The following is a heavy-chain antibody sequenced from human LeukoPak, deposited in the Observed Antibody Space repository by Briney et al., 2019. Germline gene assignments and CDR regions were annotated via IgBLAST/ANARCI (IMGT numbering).Heavy chain of an antibody. D-gene: IGHD3-22*01. CDR2: ISSGGSTI. J-gene: IGHJ4*02. V-gene: IGHV3-48*03. CDR1: GFTFRRFE. CDR3: AREGSSGFLFDH. Sequence: GSLRLSCAASGFTFRRFEMIWVRQAPGKGLEWVSYISSGGSTIYYADSVKGRFTLSRDNAKNSLYLQMSSLRAEDTAVYYCAREGSSGFLFDHWGQGTLVTVSS.